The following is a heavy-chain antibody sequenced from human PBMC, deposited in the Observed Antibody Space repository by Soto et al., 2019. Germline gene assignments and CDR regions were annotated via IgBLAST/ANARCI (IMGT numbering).Heavy chain of an antibody. CDR3: ARDRGAYGMDV. CDR2: ISAYNGKT. V-gene: IGHV1-18*01. CDR1: GYTFTSYG. J-gene: IGHJ6*02. Sequence: QVQLVQSGAEVKKPGASVKVSCKASGYTFTSYGISWVRQAPGQGLEWMGWISAYNGKTNYAQKLQGRVTMTTDTATSTAYRELRSLRSDDTAVYDCARDRGAYGMDVWGQGTTVTVSS.